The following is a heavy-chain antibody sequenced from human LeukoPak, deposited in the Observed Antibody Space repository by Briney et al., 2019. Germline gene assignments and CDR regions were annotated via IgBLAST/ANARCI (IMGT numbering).Heavy chain of an antibody. CDR2: INPSGGST. CDR3: ARSSGGSSLMYNWFDP. V-gene: IGHV1-46*01. CDR1: GYTFTSYY. Sequence: ASVKVSCKASGYTFTSYYMHWVRQAPGQGLEWMGIINPSGGSTSYAQKFQGRVTMTRDMSTSTVYMELSSLRSEDTAVYYCARSSGGSSLMYNWFDPWGQGTLVTVSS. D-gene: IGHD2-15*01. J-gene: IGHJ5*02.